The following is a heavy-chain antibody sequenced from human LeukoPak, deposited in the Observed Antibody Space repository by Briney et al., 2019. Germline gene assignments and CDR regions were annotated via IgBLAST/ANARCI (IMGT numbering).Heavy chain of an antibody. CDR1: GLTFSSYT. J-gene: IGHJ4*02. CDR3: ARGVRFGELFN. V-gene: IGHV3-21*01. CDR2: ITSSSNYI. D-gene: IGHD3-10*01. Sequence: PGGSLRLSCAASGLTFSSYTMNWVRQAPGKGLEWVSSITSSSNYIYYADSVKGRFTISRDNAKNSLYLQMNSLRAEDTAIYYCARGVRFGELFNWGQGTLVTVSS.